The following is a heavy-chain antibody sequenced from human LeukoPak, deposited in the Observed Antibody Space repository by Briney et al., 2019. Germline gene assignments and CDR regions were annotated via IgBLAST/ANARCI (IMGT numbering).Heavy chain of an antibody. J-gene: IGHJ5*02. CDR3: ARVRAAAAVAKFDD. CDR2: TYPGDFDT. D-gene: IGHD6-13*01. Sequence: GESLKFTCKGSRYSFTNSWMDWVRQTPGKGLEWIGITYPGDFDTRYSPSFQGQVTISADKSISTAYLQWSSLRASDTAMYYCARVRAAAAVAKFDDWGLGTLVTGSS. CDR1: RYSFTNSW. V-gene: IGHV5-51*01.